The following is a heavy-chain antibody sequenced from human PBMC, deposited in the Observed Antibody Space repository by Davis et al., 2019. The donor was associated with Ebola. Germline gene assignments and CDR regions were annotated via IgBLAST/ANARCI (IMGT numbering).Heavy chain of an antibody. V-gene: IGHV3-30*18. D-gene: IGHD3-10*01. CDR3: AKSLWFGELPYYVDY. CDR1: GFTFSSYG. Sequence: GESLKISCAASGFTFSSYGMHRVRQAPGKGLEWVAVISYDGSNKYYADSVKGRFTISRDNSKNTLYLPMTTLRAEDTAVYYCAKSLWFGELPYYVDYWGQGTLVTVSS. CDR2: ISYDGSNK. J-gene: IGHJ4*02.